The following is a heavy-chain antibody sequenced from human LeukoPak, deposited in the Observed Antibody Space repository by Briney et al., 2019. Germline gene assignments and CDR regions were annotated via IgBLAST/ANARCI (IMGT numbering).Heavy chain of an antibody. Sequence: GGSLRLSCAASGFTFSSYSMNWVRQAPGKGLEWVSYISSSSSTIYYADSVKGRFTISRDNAKNSLYLQMNSPRAEDTAVYYCARGGDPVLRFLEWSYRSNWFDPWGQGTLVTVSS. V-gene: IGHV3-48*01. CDR1: GFTFSSYS. CDR3: ARGGDPVLRFLEWSYRSNWFDP. CDR2: ISSSSSTI. D-gene: IGHD3-3*01. J-gene: IGHJ5*02.